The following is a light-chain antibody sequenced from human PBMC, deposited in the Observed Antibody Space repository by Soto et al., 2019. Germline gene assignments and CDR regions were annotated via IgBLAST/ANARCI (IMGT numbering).Light chain of an antibody. Sequence: SYELTQPPSVSVDPGKTARITCGGNNIGSKSVHWYQPKPGQAPVLVIYYDSDRPSGIPERFSGSNSGNTATLTISRVEAGDEADYYCQVWDSSSDPVVFGGGTKLTVL. J-gene: IGLJ2*01. CDR1: NIGSKS. CDR3: QVWDSSSDPVV. CDR2: YDS. V-gene: IGLV3-21*04.